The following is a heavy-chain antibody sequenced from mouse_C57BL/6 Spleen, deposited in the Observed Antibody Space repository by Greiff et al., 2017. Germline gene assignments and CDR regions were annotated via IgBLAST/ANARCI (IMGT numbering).Heavy chain of an antibody. V-gene: IGHV1-55*01. Sequence: VKLMESGAELVKPGASVKMSCKASGYTFTSYWITWVKQRPGQGLEWIGDIYPGSGSTNYNEKFKSKATLTVDTSSSTAYMQLSSLTSEDSAVYYCSGNLYYFDYWGQGTTLTVSS. CDR1: GYTFTSYW. D-gene: IGHD2-1*01. CDR3: SGNLYYFDY. CDR2: IYPGSGST. J-gene: IGHJ2*01.